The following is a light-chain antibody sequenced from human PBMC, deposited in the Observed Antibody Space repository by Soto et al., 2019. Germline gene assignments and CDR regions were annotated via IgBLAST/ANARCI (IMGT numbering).Light chain of an antibody. J-gene: IGKJ5*01. CDR3: QQFDNVPIT. CDR2: AAS. Sequence: DIQMTQSPSSLFASVGDSVTITCRASQTITTYLNWYRQKPGKAPKLLIYAASSLQSGVPSRFSGSGSETDFTFTISSLQPEDIATYYCQQFDNVPITFGQGTRLEIK. V-gene: IGKV1-33*01. CDR1: QTITTY.